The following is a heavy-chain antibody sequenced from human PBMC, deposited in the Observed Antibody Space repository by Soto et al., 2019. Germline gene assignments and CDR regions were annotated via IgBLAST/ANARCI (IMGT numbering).Heavy chain of an antibody. CDR1: GGSISSSSYY. Sequence: QLQLQESGPGLVKPSETLSLTCTVSGGSISSSSYYWGWIRQPPGKGLEWIGSIYYSGSTYYNPSLKSRVPISVDTSKNQFSLKLSSVTAADTAVYYCARWPLAYCGGDCYFGLMTDAFDIWGQGTMVTVSS. J-gene: IGHJ3*02. D-gene: IGHD2-21*02. CDR3: ARWPLAYCGGDCYFGLMTDAFDI. V-gene: IGHV4-39*01. CDR2: IYYSGST.